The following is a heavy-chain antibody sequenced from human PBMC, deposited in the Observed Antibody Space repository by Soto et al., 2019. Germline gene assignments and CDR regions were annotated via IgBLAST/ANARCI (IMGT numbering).Heavy chain of an antibody. V-gene: IGHV3-23*01. CDR3: ANQLRGVDFWSGYYYRGDGFDY. CDR2: ISGSGGST. CDR1: GFTFSSYA. J-gene: IGHJ4*02. D-gene: IGHD3-3*01. Sequence: GGSLRLSCAASGFTFSSYAMSWVRQAPGKGLEWVSAISGSGGSTYYGDSVKGRFTIARDNSKNTLYLQMNSLRAEDTAVYYCANQLRGVDFWSGYYYRGDGFDYWGQGTLVTVSS.